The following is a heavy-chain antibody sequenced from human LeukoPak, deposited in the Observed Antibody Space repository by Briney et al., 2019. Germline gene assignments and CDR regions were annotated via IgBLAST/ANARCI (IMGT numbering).Heavy chain of an antibody. CDR3: AKLITAAGTGY. Sequence: GGSLRLSCAASGFTFSTYGMSWVRQAPGKGLEWVSSIGTTGTTTYYADSVKGRFTISRDNSRNTLYLQMNSLRAEDTALYYCAKLITAAGTGYWGQGTLVTVSS. V-gene: IGHV3-23*01. J-gene: IGHJ4*02. CDR2: IGTTGTTT. CDR1: GFTFSTYG. D-gene: IGHD6-13*01.